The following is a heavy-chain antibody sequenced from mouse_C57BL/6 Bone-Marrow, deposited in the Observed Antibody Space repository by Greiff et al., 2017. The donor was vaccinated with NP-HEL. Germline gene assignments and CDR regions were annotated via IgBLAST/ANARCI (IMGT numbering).Heavy chain of an antibody. D-gene: IGHD1-1*01. CDR2: INPNNGGT. CDR3: ARSGLLRWYFDV. Sequence: EVQLQQSGPELVKPGASVKISCKASGYTFTDYHMNWVKQSHGKSLEWIGDINPNNGGTSYNQKFKGKATLTVDKSSSTAYMELRSLTSEDSAVYYCARSGLLRWYFDVWGTGTTVTVSS. CDR1: GYTFTDYH. J-gene: IGHJ1*03. V-gene: IGHV1-26*01.